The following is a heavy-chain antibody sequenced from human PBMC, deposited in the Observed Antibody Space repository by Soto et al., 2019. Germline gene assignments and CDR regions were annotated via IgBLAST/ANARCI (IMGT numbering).Heavy chain of an antibody. J-gene: IGHJ6*03. CDR2: ISGSGGST. Sequence: GGSLRLSCAASGFTFSSYAMSWVRQAPGKGLEWVSAISGSGGSTYYADSVKGRFTISRDNSKNTLYLQMNSLRAEDTAVYYCAKADVCSSTSCYIYYMDVWGKGTTVTVSS. CDR3: AKADVCSSTSCYIYYMDV. V-gene: IGHV3-23*01. D-gene: IGHD2-2*02. CDR1: GFTFSSYA.